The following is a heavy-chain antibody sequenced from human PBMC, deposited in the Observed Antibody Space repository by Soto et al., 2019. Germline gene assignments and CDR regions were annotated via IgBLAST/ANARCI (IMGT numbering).Heavy chain of an antibody. D-gene: IGHD6-13*01. Sequence: PSETLSLTCTVSGGSISSGGYYWSWIRQHPGKGLEWIGYIYYSGSTYYNPSLKSRVTISVDTSKNQFSLKLSSVTAADTAVYYCARVEQQLTEHYYYYGMDVWGQGTTVTVSS. CDR2: IYYSGST. V-gene: IGHV4-31*03. J-gene: IGHJ6*02. CDR3: ARVEQQLTEHYYYYGMDV. CDR1: GGSISSGGYY.